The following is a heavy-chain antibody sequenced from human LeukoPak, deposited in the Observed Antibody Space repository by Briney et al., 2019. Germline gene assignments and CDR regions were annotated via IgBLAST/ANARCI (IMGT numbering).Heavy chain of an antibody. CDR2: ISYSGST. D-gene: IGHD6-19*01. Sequence: SETLSLTCTVSGDSISSYYWSWIRQPPGKGLEWIAYISYSGSTNYNPSLKSRVTASVDTSKNQFSLRLSSVTAADTAVYYCARAIGYSSVFDYWGQGTLVTVSS. V-gene: IGHV4-59*01. CDR1: GDSISSYY. J-gene: IGHJ4*02. CDR3: ARAIGYSSVFDY.